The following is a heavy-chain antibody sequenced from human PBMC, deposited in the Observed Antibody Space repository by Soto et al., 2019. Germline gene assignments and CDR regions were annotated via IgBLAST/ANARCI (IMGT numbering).Heavy chain of an antibody. Sequence: QVQLEQSGAEVKKPGSSVKISCKASGGTLSDHGVSWLRQAPGQGLEWLGGTIPVFNTAKYAPKLQGRVTIAADKSTNIAYMELGSLRSDDTAFYYCARGVYGSGNYYTGPSAFDIWGQGTLVIVSS. CDR1: GGTLSDHG. V-gene: IGHV1-69*06. D-gene: IGHD3-10*01. CDR3: ARGVYGSGNYYTGPSAFDI. CDR2: TIPVFNTA. J-gene: IGHJ3*02.